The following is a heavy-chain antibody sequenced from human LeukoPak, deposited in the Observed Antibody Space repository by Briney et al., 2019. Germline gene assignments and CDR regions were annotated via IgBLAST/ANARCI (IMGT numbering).Heavy chain of an antibody. J-gene: IGHJ6*02. Sequence: GGSLRLSCAASGFTFSSYSMNWVRQAPGKGLEWVSSISSSSSYIYYADSVKGRFTISRDNAKNSLYLQMNSLRAEDTAVYYCARESYYYDSSGYYYGMDVWGQGATVTVSS. CDR3: ARESYYYDSSGYYYGMDV. CDR1: GFTFSSYS. V-gene: IGHV3-21*01. D-gene: IGHD3-22*01. CDR2: ISSSSSYI.